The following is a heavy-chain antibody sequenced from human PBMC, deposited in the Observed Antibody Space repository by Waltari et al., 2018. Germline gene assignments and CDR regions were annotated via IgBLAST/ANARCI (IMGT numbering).Heavy chain of an antibody. CDR2: ISTDGSNR. V-gene: IGHV3-74*01. D-gene: IGHD5-18*01. CDR3: ARGSGYYYFDY. J-gene: IGHJ4*02. CDR1: GFTFSSYW. Sequence: EVQLMESGGGLVQPGGSLRLSCAASGFTFSSYWMHWVRQAPGEGLVWVSGISTDGSNRRDADSVKGRFTISRDNAKNTVYLQMNSLRAEDTAVYYCARGSGYYYFDYWGQGTLITVSS.